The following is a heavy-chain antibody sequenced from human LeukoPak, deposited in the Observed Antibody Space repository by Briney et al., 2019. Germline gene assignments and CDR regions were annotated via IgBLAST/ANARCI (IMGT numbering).Heavy chain of an antibody. Sequence: GGSLRLSCAASGFTFSSYDMNWVRQAPGKGLEWVSSISSSSSYIYYADSVKGRFTISRDNAKNSLYLQMNSLRAEDTAVYYCARPYNWNDVDAFDIWGQGTMVTVSS. V-gene: IGHV3-21*01. CDR1: GFTFSSYD. CDR2: ISSSSSYI. J-gene: IGHJ3*02. CDR3: ARPYNWNDVDAFDI. D-gene: IGHD1-20*01.